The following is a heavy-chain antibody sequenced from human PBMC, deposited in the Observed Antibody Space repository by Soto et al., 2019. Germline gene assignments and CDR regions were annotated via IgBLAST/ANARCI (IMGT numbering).Heavy chain of an antibody. V-gene: IGHV3-30*03. CDR1: GFTFSSSD. CDR2: ISIDTHRQ. J-gene: IGHJ3*02. CDR3: ARGPTSGAFAI. D-gene: IGHD1-26*01. Sequence: QVQLMESGGGVVQPGRSLRLSCAASGFTFSSSDIHWVRQAPGKGLEWVAHISIDTHRQYYADPVKGRFTGSRDNSKNTVYLQMNSLRAEDTAIYYRARGPTSGAFAIWGRGTLVTVSS.